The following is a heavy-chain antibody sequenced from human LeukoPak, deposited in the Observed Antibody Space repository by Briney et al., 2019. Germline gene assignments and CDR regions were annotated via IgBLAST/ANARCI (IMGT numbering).Heavy chain of an antibody. V-gene: IGHV1-46*01. CDR3: AREGTFSSPRNWFDP. CDR2: INPSGGST. J-gene: IGHJ5*02. CDR1: GYTFTGYY. D-gene: IGHD6-13*01. Sequence: ASVKVSCKASGYTFTGYYMHWVRQAPGQGLEWMGMINPSGGSTTFAQKFQGRVTMTRDTSMSTVYMELSILRSEDTAVYYCAREGTFSSPRNWFDPWGQGTPVTASS.